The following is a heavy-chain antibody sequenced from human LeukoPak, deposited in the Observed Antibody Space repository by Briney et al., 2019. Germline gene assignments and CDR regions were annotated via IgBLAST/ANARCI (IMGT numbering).Heavy chain of an antibody. Sequence: GGSLRLSCAASGFTFSSYWMSWVRQAPGGGLEWVANIKQDGSEKYYVDSVKGRFTISRDNAKNSLYLQMNSLRAEDTAVYYCARDEGDYEDFWSGLYYYYYMDVWGKGTTVTVSS. V-gene: IGHV3-7*01. CDR3: ARDEGDYEDFWSGLYYYYYMDV. J-gene: IGHJ6*03. CDR2: IKQDGSEK. D-gene: IGHD3-3*01. CDR1: GFTFSSYW.